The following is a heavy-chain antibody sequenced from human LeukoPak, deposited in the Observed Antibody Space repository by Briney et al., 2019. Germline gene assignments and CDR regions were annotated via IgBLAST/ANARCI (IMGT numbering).Heavy chain of an antibody. J-gene: IGHJ3*02. Sequence: GGSLRLSCAASGFTFSSYSMNWVRQAPGKGLEWVSSISSSSSYIYYADSVKGRFTISRDNAKNPLYLQMNSLRAEDTAVYYCARGRTMIVVVSNAFDIWGQGTMVTVSS. D-gene: IGHD3-22*01. V-gene: IGHV3-21*01. CDR1: GFTFSSYS. CDR2: ISSSSSYI. CDR3: ARGRTMIVVVSNAFDI.